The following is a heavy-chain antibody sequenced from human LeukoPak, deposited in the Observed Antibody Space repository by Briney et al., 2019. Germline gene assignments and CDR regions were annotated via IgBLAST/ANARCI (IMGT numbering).Heavy chain of an antibody. Sequence: SETLSLTCTVSGGSISSYYWSWIRQPPGKGLEWIGYIYYSGSTNYNPSLKSRVTISVDTSKNQFSLKLSSVTAADTAVYYCARHWGSSYPYYYYYYGMDVWGQGTTVTVSS. CDR1: GGSISSYY. V-gene: IGHV4-59*08. D-gene: IGHD6-6*01. CDR3: ARHWGSSYPYYYYYYGMDV. CDR2: IYYSGST. J-gene: IGHJ6*02.